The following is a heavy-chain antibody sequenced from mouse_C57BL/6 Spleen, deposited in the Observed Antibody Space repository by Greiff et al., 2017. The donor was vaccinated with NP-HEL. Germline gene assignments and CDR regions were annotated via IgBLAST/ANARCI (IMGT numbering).Heavy chain of an antibody. CDR3: ARETPYYGNSLDY. Sequence: EVQLQQSGPVLVKPGASVKMSCKASGYTFTDYYMNWVKQSHGKSLEWIGVINPYNGGTSYNQKFKGKATLTVDKSSSTAYMKLNSLTSEDSAVYYSARETPYYGNSLDYWGQGTTLTVSS. CDR1: GYTFTDYY. V-gene: IGHV1-19*01. D-gene: IGHD1-1*01. CDR2: INPYNGGT. J-gene: IGHJ2*01.